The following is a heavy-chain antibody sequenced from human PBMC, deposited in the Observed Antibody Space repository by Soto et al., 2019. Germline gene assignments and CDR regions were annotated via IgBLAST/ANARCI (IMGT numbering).Heavy chain of an antibody. J-gene: IGHJ3*02. CDR2: IYYSGST. V-gene: IGHV4-31*03. Sequence: QVQLQESGPGLVKPSQTLSLTCTVSGGSISSGGYYWSWIRQHPGKGLEWIGYIYYSGSTYYNPSLKSRVTISVDTSKNHFSLKLSSVTAADTAVYYCARESTVSSGAFDIWGQGTMVTVSS. CDR1: GGSISSGGYY. D-gene: IGHD4-17*01. CDR3: ARESTVSSGAFDI.